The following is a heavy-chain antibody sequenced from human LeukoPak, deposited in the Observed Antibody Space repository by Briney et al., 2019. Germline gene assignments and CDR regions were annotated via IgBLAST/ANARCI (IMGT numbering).Heavy chain of an antibody. Sequence: GGSLRLSCTASGFTFSSYGMHWVRQAPGKGLEWVAVISYDGSNKYYADSVKGRFTISRDNSKNTLYLQMNSLRAEDTAVYYCAKGSGYSGYDLGFDYWGQGTLVTVSS. J-gene: IGHJ4*02. V-gene: IGHV3-30*18. CDR3: AKGSGYSGYDLGFDY. CDR1: GFTFSSYG. D-gene: IGHD5-12*01. CDR2: ISYDGSNK.